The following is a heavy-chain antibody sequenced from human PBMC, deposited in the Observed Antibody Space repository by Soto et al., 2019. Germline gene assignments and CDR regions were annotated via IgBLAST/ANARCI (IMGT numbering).Heavy chain of an antibody. CDR3: ARTHPGIAASSARY. CDR2: ISAYNGNT. J-gene: IGHJ4*02. Sequence: WAAVKVSCKACGCTFTSYGISWVRQAPGQGLEWMGWISAYNGNTNYAQKLQGRVTMTTDTSTSTAYMELRSLRSDDTAVYYCARTHPGIAASSARYWGQGTLVTVSS. D-gene: IGHD6-13*01. CDR1: GCTFTSYG. V-gene: IGHV1-18*04.